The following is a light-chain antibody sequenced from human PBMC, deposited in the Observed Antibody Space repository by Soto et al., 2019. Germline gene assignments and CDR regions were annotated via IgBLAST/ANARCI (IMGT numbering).Light chain of an antibody. V-gene: IGKV3-11*01. J-gene: IGKJ5*01. CDR1: QSVSNNY. CDR3: QQRRSWPPTIT. Sequence: IVLTQSPGTLSLSPGERATLSCRASQSVSNNYLAWYQQKPGQAPRLPIYGASNRATGIPGRFSGSGSGTDFTLTISSLEPEDFAVYYCQQRRSWPPTITFGQGTRLEIK. CDR2: GAS.